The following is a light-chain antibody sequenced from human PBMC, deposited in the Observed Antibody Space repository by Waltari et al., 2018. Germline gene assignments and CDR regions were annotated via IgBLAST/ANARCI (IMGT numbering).Light chain of an antibody. CDR1: QVISSW. Sequence: DIQMTPSPPSLSASVGVRVTITCRASQVISSWLAWYQQKPGRTPELLIYTASSLQGGVSSRFSGSASGTDFTLTISSLQPEDFATYFCQQDSSAPFTFGPGTRLDIK. V-gene: IGKV1-12*01. J-gene: IGKJ3*01. CDR3: QQDSSAPFT. CDR2: TAS.